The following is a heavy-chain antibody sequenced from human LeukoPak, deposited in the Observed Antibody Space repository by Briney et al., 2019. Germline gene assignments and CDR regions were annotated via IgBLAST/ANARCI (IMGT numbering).Heavy chain of an antibody. Sequence: GASVKVSCKASGYTFTGYYMHWVRLAPGQGLEWMGWINPNSGGTNYAQKFQGRVTMTRDTSISTAYMELSRLRSDDTAVYYCARDREGYYDILTGYYGVGAFDIWGQGTMVTVSS. J-gene: IGHJ3*02. D-gene: IGHD3-9*01. CDR1: GYTFTGYY. V-gene: IGHV1-2*02. CDR2: INPNSGGT. CDR3: ARDREGYYDILTGYYGVGAFDI.